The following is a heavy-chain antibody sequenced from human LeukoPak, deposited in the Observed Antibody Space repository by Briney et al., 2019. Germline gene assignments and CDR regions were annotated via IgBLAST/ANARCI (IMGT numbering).Heavy chain of an antibody. V-gene: IGHV4-61*02. Sequence: SETLSLTCGVSGGSISSDTYFWNWIRQPAGKRLEWIGRISTSGRTIYNPSLKSRVAISVDTSKNQFSLKLTSVTAADTAVYYCARGDVFDIWGQGTLVTVSS. CDR1: GGSISSDTYF. CDR3: ARGDVFDI. CDR2: ISTSGRT. J-gene: IGHJ3*02.